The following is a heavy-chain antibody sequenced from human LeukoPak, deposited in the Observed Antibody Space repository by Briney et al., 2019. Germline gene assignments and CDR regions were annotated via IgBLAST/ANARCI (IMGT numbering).Heavy chain of an antibody. J-gene: IGHJ4*02. D-gene: IGHD4-17*01. V-gene: IGHV3-23*01. Sequence: GGSLRLSCAASGFPFSTYAMSWVRQAPGKGLEWVSSIRGSDGSTYYADSVKGRFTISRDNSKNTLYLQMNSPRAEDTAVYYCAKDVYGDYGGLDYWGQGTLVTVSS. CDR2: IRGSDGST. CDR1: GFPFSTYA. CDR3: AKDVYGDYGGLDY.